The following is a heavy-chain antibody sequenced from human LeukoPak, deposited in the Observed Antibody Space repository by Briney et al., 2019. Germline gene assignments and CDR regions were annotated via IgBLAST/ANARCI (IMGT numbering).Heavy chain of an antibody. V-gene: IGHV3-33*06. J-gene: IGHJ4*02. Sequence: PGRSLRLSCAASGFTFSSYGMHWVRQAPGKGLEWVAVIWYDGSNKYYADSVKGRFTISRDNSKNTLYLQMNSLRAEDTAVYYCAKSPSYGDHETGYFDYWGQGTLVTVSS. CDR1: GFTFSSYG. CDR3: AKSPSYGDHETGYFDY. CDR2: IWYDGSNK. D-gene: IGHD4-17*01.